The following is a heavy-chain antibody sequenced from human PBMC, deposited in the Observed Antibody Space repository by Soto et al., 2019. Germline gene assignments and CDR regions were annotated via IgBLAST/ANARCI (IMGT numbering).Heavy chain of an antibody. V-gene: IGHV1-69*13. CDR2: IIPIFGTA. Sequence: SVKVSCKASGGTFSSYAIGWVRQAPGQGLEWMGGIIPIFGTANYAQKFQGRVTITADESTSTAYMELSSLRSEDTAVYYCARVRGIVVPAATYYYYSGMDVWGQGTTVTVSS. CDR1: GGTFSSYA. D-gene: IGHD2-2*01. CDR3: ARVRGIVVPAATYYYYSGMDV. J-gene: IGHJ6*02.